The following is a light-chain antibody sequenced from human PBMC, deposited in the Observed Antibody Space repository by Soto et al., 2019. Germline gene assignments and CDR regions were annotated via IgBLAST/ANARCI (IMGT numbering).Light chain of an antibody. CDR1: QSVLYSSNNKNY. Sequence: DLVMTQSPDSLAVSLGERATINCKSSQSVLYSSNNKNYLAWYQQKPGQPPKLLIYWASTRESGVPDRFTGSGSGTDFSLTISSLQAEDGAVYYCQQYYSTRFSFGPGTKVDIK. CDR2: WAS. V-gene: IGKV4-1*01. J-gene: IGKJ3*01. CDR3: QQYYSTRFS.